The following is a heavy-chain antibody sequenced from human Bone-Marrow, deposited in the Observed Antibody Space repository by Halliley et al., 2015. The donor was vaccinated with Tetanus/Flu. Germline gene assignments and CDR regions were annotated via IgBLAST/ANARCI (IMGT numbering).Heavy chain of an antibody. CDR3: ARHQRGFDFWSGYRMDV. V-gene: IGHV4-39*01. Sequence: SFYYSGSTYYNPPLKSRFTISVDTSKNQFFLNLTSGAAADTAVYFCARHQRGFDFWSGYRMDVWGQGTTVTVSS. J-gene: IGHJ6*02. CDR2: FYYSGST. D-gene: IGHD3-3*01.